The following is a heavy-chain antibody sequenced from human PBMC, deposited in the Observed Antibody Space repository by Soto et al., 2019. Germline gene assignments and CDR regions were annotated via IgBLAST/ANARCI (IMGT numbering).Heavy chain of an antibody. Sequence: SEALSVTCAVYGGSVSGYYWSWIRQPPGKGLEWIGEINHSGSTNYNPSLKSRVTISVDTSKNQFSLKLSSVTAADTAVYYCARSGRRNCSSTSCYRVCDYWGQGTLVTVSS. D-gene: IGHD2-2*02. V-gene: IGHV4-34*01. J-gene: IGHJ4*02. CDR1: GGSVSGYY. CDR2: INHSGST. CDR3: ARSGRRNCSSTSCYRVCDY.